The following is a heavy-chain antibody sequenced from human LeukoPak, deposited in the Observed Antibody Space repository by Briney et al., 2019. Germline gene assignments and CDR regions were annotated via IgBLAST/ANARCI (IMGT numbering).Heavy chain of an antibody. J-gene: IGHJ4*02. D-gene: IGHD2-2*01. CDR2: ISSSSSYI. Sequence: PGGSLRLSCAASGFTFSSYSMNWVRQAPGKGLEWVSSISSSSSYIYYADSVKGRFTISRDNAKNSLYLQMNSLRAEDTAVYYCARDHREYQLLLDFDYWGQGTLVTVSS. CDR3: ARDHREYQLLLDFDY. V-gene: IGHV3-21*01. CDR1: GFTFSSYS.